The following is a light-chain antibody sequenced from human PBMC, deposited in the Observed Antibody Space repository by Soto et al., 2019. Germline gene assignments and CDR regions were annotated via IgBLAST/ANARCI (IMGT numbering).Light chain of an antibody. CDR2: SNN. V-gene: IGLV1-44*01. CDR3: AAWDDSLNGVV. Sequence: QSVLPQPPSASVTPVQRGTISCSGSSSNIGSNTVNGYQQLPGTAPKLLIYSNNQRPSGVPDRFSGSKSGTSASLAISGLQSEDEADYYCAAWDDSLNGVVFGGGTKLTVL. J-gene: IGLJ2*01. CDR1: SSNIGSNT.